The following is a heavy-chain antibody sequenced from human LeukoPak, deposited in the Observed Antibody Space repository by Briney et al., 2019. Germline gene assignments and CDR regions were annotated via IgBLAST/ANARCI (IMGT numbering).Heavy chain of an antibody. V-gene: IGHV4-34*01. Sequence: SETLSLTCAVYGGSFSGYYWSWIRQPPGKGLEWIGEINHSGSTNYNPSLKSRVTISVDTSKNQFSLKLSSVTAADTAVYYCARPATVTTFGRFYWYFDLWGRGTLVTVSS. D-gene: IGHD4-17*01. CDR2: INHSGST. CDR3: ARPATVTTFGRFYWYFDL. J-gene: IGHJ2*01. CDR1: GGSFSGYY.